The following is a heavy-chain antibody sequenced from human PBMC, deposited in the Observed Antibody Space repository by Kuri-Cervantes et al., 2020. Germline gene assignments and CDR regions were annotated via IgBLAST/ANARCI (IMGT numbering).Heavy chain of an antibody. J-gene: IGHJ6*02. Sequence: GGSLRPSCAASRFTFGSYGMHWVRQAPGKGLEWVAVISYDGSNKYYADSVKGRFTISRDNSKNTLYLQMNSLMAEDTAVYYCAKDFVAGSYGMDVWGQGTTVTVSS. CDR2: ISYDGSNK. V-gene: IGHV3-30*18. CDR3: AKDFVAGSYGMDV. D-gene: IGHD2-21*01. CDR1: RFTFGSYG.